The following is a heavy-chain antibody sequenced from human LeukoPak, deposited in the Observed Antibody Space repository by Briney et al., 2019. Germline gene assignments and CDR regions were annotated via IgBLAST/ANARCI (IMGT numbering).Heavy chain of an antibody. CDR2: ISAYNGNT. V-gene: IGHV1-18*01. J-gene: IGHJ4*02. Sequence: ASVKVSCKASGYTFTSYGISWVRQAPGQGLEWMGWISAYNGNTNYAQKLQGRVTMTTDTSTSTAYMELRSLRSDDTAVYYCASPIGYCSSTSCYDFDYWGQGTLVTVSS. CDR1: GYTFTSYG. CDR3: ASPIGYCSSTSCYDFDY. D-gene: IGHD2-2*01.